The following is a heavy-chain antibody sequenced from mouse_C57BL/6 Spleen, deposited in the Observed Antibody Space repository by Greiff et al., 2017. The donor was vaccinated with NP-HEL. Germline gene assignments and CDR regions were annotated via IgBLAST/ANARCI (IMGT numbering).Heavy chain of an antibody. V-gene: IGHV5-4*03. J-gene: IGHJ2*01. CDR3: ARADGYY. Sequence: EVKLQESGGGLVKPGGSLKLSCAASGFTFSSYAMSWVRQTPEKRLEWVATISDGGSYTYYPDNVKGRFTISRDNAKNNLYLQMSHLKSEDTAMYYCARADGYYGGQGTTLTVSS. CDR1: GFTFSSYA. D-gene: IGHD2-3*01. CDR2: ISDGGSYT.